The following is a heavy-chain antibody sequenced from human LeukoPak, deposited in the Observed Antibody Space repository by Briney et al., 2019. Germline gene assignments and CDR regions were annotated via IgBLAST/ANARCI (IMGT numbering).Heavy chain of an antibody. D-gene: IGHD3-22*01. CDR1: GFNFNSYT. CDR3: AKAAAYYDSSGEVWCDY. J-gene: IGHJ4*02. Sequence: GGSLRLSCAASGFNFNSYTMNWVRQAPGKGLQWVENILASGSPTYYADSVKGRFTISRDNSKNTLYLQMNSLRTEDTAVYYCAKAAAYYDSSGEVWCDYWGQGTLVTVSS. CDR2: ILASGSPT. V-gene: IGHV3-23*01.